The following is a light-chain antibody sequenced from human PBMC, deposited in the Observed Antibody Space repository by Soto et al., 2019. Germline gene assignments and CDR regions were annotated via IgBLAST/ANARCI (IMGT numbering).Light chain of an antibody. V-gene: IGLV2-14*01. CDR1: SSDVGGYNY. Sequence: QSALTQPASVSGSPGQSITLSCTGTSSDVGGYNYVSWYQQHPGKAPKLMIYEVSNRPSGISHRFSGSKSGNTASLTISGLRAEDEADYYCSSYTRQYTPSYVFGTGTKGTVL. CDR2: EVS. J-gene: IGLJ1*01. CDR3: SSYTRQYTPSYV.